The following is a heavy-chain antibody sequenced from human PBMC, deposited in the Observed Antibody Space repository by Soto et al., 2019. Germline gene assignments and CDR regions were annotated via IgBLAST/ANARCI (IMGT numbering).Heavy chain of an antibody. CDR3: AKTMVRGVDLGY. J-gene: IGHJ4*02. CDR2: SRNKAKKYTT. CDR1: GFTFSDHY. V-gene: IGHV3-72*01. D-gene: IGHD3-10*01. Sequence: EVQLVESGGGLVQPGGSLRLSCAGSGFTFSDHYMDWVRQAPGKGLEWVGRSRNKAKKYTTDYAASVKGRFTISRDDSRKSVFLQMNSLKTEDTAVYYCAKTMVRGVDLGYWGQGTLVTVSS.